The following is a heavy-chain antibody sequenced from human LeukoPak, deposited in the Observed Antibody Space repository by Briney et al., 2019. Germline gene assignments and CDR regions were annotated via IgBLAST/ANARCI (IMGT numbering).Heavy chain of an antibody. CDR2: ISYDGSNK. V-gene: IGHV3-30-3*01. Sequence: GGSLRLSCAASGFTFSSSAMHWVRQAPGKELEWMAVISYDGSNKYYTDSVKGRFIISRDNSKNTLYVQINSLRPEDTAVYYCARDPKGGFSYGWGAFDIWGQGTVVTVSS. J-gene: IGHJ3*02. CDR1: GFTFSSSA. CDR3: ARDPKGGFSYGWGAFDI. D-gene: IGHD5-18*01.